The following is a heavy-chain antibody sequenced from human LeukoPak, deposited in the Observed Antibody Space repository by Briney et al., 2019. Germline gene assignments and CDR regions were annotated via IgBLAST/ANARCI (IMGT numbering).Heavy chain of an antibody. CDR3: AKGQRYCSGGSCVLYYFDY. J-gene: IGHJ4*02. CDR2: ISGSGGST. Sequence: QAGGSLRLSCAASGFTFSSYAMSWVRQAPGKGLERVSAISGSGGSTYYADSVKGRFTISRDNSKNTLYLQMNSLRAEDTAVYYCAKGQRYCSGGSCVLYYFDYWGQGTLVTVSS. D-gene: IGHD2-15*01. CDR1: GFTFSSYA. V-gene: IGHV3-23*01.